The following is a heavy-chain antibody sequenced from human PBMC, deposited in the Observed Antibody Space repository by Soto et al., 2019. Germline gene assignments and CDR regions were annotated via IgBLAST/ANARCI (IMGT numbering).Heavy chain of an antibody. J-gene: IGHJ2*01. V-gene: IGHV3-33*01. D-gene: IGHD2-8*01. CDR1: GFVFNMYG. CDR2: IWHDGSGT. CDR3: VRDPVALRNRVRVGYFNL. Sequence: HPGGSLRLSCAASGFVFNMYGMHWVRQAPGKGLEWVGVIWHDGSGTYYADALKGRFTISRDNSKNTLFLQMDSLTVEDTAVYYCVRDPVALRNRVRVGYFNLWGRGTQVTVSS.